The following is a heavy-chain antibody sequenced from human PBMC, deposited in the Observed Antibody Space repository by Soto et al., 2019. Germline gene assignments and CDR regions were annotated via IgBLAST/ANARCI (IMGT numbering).Heavy chain of an antibody. CDR1: AVTXTSYA. CDR2: IIPIFVTA. V-gene: IGHV1-69*01. D-gene: IGHD2-2*01. CDR3: ARYVHPPTYYFDY. J-gene: IGHJ4*02. Sequence: KVAYPASAVTXTSYALRWVRKTPGQGLEWMGGIIPIFVTANYAKKLQGRVPITADESTSTAYMELSSLRSEDTDVYYCARYVHPPTYYFDYWGQGTLVTVS.